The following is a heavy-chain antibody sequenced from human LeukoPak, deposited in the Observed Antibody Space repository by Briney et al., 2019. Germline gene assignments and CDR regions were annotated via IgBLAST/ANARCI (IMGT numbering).Heavy chain of an antibody. CDR1: GFNFIDYS. V-gene: IGHV3-48*01. CDR3: ARDHRYAFDN. Sequence: GGSLRLSCATSGFNFIDYSMNWVRQAPGKGLEWISYIGISSGNTKYADSVKGRFTISRDKARNSLYLQMNSLRVEDTAMYYCARDHRYAFDNWGHGTLVTVSS. D-gene: IGHD5-12*01. CDR2: IGISSGNT. J-gene: IGHJ4*01.